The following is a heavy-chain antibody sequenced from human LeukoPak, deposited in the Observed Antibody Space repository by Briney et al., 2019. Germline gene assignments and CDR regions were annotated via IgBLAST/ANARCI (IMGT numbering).Heavy chain of an antibody. CDR1: GVPFSGYW. Sequence: GGSLRLSCAASGVPFSGYWMSWVRQAPGKGLELVANIKQDGSEKYYVDSVKGRFTISRDNAKNSLYLQMNSLRAEDTAVYYCARDWSGSYYLSPYYFDYWGQGPLVTVSS. V-gene: IGHV3-7*01. D-gene: IGHD6-13*01. CDR3: ARDWSGSYYLSPYYFDY. J-gene: IGHJ4*02. CDR2: IKQDGSEK.